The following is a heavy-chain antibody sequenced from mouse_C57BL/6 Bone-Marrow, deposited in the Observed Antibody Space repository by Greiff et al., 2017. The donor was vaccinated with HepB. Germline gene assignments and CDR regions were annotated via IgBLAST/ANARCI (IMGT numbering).Heavy chain of an antibody. CDR3: ARRRAYSNYPYAMDY. CDR1: GYTFTDYN. CDR2: INPNNGGT. D-gene: IGHD2-5*01. V-gene: IGHV1-22*01. J-gene: IGHJ4*01. Sequence: EVQLQESGPELVKPGASVKMSRKASGYTFTDYNMHWVKQSHGKSLEWIGYINPNNGGTSYNQKFKGKATLTVNKSSSTAYMELRSLTSEDSAVYYCARRRAYSNYPYAMDYWGQGTSVTVSS.